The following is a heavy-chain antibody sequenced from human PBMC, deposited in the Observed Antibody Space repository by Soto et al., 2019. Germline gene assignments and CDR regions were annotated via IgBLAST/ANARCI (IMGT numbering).Heavy chain of an antibody. J-gene: IGHJ5*02. D-gene: IGHD3-3*01. CDR3: ARGPSYYDFWSGYSP. Sequence: ASVKVSCKASGYTFTSYDINWVRQATGQGLEWMGWMNPNSGNTGYAQKFQGRVTMTRNTSISTAYMELSSLRSEDTAVYYCARGPSYYDFWSGYSPWGQGTLVTSPQ. V-gene: IGHV1-8*01. CDR1: GYTFTSYD. CDR2: MNPNSGNT.